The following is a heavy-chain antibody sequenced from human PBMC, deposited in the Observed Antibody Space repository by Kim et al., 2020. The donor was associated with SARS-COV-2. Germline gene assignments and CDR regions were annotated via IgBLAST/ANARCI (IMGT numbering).Heavy chain of an antibody. Sequence: LKSRVTISVDTSKNQFSLKLSSVTAADTAVYYCARGGWGSSWYWVVGFDPWGQGTLVTVSS. V-gene: IGHV4-34*01. CDR3: ARGGWGSSWYWVVGFDP. J-gene: IGHJ5*02. D-gene: IGHD6-13*01.